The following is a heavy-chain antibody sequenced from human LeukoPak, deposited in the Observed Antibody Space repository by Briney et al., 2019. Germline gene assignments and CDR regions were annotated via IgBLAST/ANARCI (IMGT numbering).Heavy chain of an antibody. D-gene: IGHD6-19*01. Sequence: PSETLSLTCSVSGGPISSSGYSWGWIRQPPGKELEWIGSFHYPGNTYYNPSLKSRVTISVDTSRNQFSLKLSSVTAADTAVFYCARHWGIAVPGSMGHFDYWGQGSLVTVSS. J-gene: IGHJ4*02. V-gene: IGHV4-39*01. CDR2: FHYPGNT. CDR1: GGPISSSGYS. CDR3: ARHWGIAVPGSMGHFDY.